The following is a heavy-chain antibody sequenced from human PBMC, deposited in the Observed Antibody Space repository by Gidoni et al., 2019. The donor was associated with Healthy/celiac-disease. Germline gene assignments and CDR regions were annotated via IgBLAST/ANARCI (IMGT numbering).Heavy chain of an antibody. CDR3: ARGHYYDSSGYYYFDY. CDR2: IWYDGSNK. D-gene: IGHD3-22*01. V-gene: IGHV3-33*01. CDR1: GFTVSSYG. J-gene: IGHJ4*02. Sequence: QVQLVESGGGVVQPGRSLRLSCSASGFTVSSYGMHWVRQAPGKGLEWVAVIWYDGSNKYYADSVKGRFTISRDNSKITLYLQMNSLRAEDTAVYYCARGHYYDSSGYYYFDYWGQGTLVTVSS.